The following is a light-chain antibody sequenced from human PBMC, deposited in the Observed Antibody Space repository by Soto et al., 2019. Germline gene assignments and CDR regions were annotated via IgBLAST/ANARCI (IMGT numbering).Light chain of an antibody. J-gene: IGLJ2*01. V-gene: IGLV8-61*01. CDR1: SGSVSTSSY. CDR3: VLYMGSGISL. Sequence: QTVVTQEPSFSVSPGRTVTLTCGLSSGSVSTSSYPRWYQQTTGQAPRTLIYSTNTRSSGVPDRFSGSIIGNKAALTITGAQADDESDYYCVLYMGSGISLFGGGTKLTV. CDR2: STN.